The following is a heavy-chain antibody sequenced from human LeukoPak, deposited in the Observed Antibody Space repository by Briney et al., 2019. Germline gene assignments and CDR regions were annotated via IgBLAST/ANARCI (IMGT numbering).Heavy chain of an antibody. CDR2: IYHSGST. J-gene: IGHJ4*02. D-gene: IGHD5-18*01. V-gene: IGHV4-30-2*01. Sequence: SETLSLTCAVYGGSFSGYSWSWIRQPPGKGLEWIGYIYHSGSTYYNPSLKSRVTISVDRSKNQFSLKLSSVTAADTAVYYCARVSESAGYSDYWGQGTLVTVSS. CDR1: GGSFSGYS. CDR3: ARVSESAGYSDY.